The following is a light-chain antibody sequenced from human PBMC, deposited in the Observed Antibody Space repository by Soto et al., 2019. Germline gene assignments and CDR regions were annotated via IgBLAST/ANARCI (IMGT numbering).Light chain of an antibody. CDR2: GNS. Sequence: QSVLTQPPSVSGAPGQRVTISCTGSSSNIGAGYDVHWYQQLPGTAPKLLIYGNSNRPSGVPDRFSGSKSGTSASLAITGLQAEDEADYYCHSYDSSVSVYVFGTGTKVTV. J-gene: IGLJ1*01. V-gene: IGLV1-40*01. CDR3: HSYDSSVSVYV. CDR1: SSNIGAGYD.